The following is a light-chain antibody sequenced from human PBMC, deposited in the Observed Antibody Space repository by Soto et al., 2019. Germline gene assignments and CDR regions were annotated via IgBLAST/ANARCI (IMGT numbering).Light chain of an antibody. CDR3: QQRSNWPPLFT. CDR1: QSVSSY. V-gene: IGKV3-11*01. J-gene: IGKJ3*01. CDR2: DAS. Sequence: EILLTQSPATLSLSPGERATLSCRASQSVSSYLAWYQQKPGQAPRLLIYDASNRATGIPSRFSGSGSGTDFTLTISSLEPEDFAVYYCQQRSNWPPLFTVGHGNKVDIK.